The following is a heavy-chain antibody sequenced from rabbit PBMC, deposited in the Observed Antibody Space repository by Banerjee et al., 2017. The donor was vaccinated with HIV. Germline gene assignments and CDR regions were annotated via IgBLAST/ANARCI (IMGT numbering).Heavy chain of an antibody. D-gene: IGHD1-1*01. CDR1: GFDFSSYG. J-gene: IGHJ4*01. Sequence: EQLVESGGGLVQPGGSLKLSCKASGFDFSSYGVSWVRQAPGKGLEWIAYISSGGSTWYASWVNDRFTISRENTQNTVSLKMTSLTAADTATYFCARGYASSSGYYGGNLWGPGTLVTVS. V-gene: IGHV1S47*01. CDR2: ISSGGST. CDR3: ARGYASSSGYYGGNL.